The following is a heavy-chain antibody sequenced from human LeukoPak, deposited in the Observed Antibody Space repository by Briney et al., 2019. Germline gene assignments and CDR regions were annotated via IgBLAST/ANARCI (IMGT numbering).Heavy chain of an antibody. D-gene: IGHD4-23*01. CDR1: GGSISSGDYY. Sequence: SQTLSLTCTVSGGSISSGDYYWSWIRQPPGKGLEWIGYIYYSGSTDYNPSLKSRVTISVDTSKNQFSLKLSSVTAADTAVYYCARDLLNEGNHLDYWGQGTLVTVSS. CDR2: IYYSGST. CDR3: ARDLLNEGNHLDY. V-gene: IGHV4-30-4*01. J-gene: IGHJ4*02.